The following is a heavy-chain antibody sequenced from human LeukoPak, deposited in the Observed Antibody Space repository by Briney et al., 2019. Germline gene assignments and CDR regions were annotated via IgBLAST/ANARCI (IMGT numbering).Heavy chain of an antibody. CDR1: GGSFSGYY. D-gene: IGHD5-18*01. V-gene: IGHV4-34*01. Sequence: SETLSLTCAVYGGSFSGYYWSWIRQPPGKGLEWIGEINHSGSTNYDPSLTSRVTISVDTSKNQFSLKLSSVTAADTAVYYCARAGKISTWIHFEGWFDPWGQGTLVTVSS. CDR3: ARAGKISTWIHFEGWFDP. J-gene: IGHJ5*02. CDR2: INHSGST.